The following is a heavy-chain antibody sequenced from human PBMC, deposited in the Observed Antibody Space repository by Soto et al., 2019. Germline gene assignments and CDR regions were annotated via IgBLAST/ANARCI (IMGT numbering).Heavy chain of an antibody. CDR2: MFYGVST. CDR1: GSSINSSGYY. V-gene: IGHV4-39*01. CDR3: ARLPSRNLLDY. J-gene: IGHJ4*02. Sequence: PSETLSLTCTVSGSSINSSGYYWGWIRQPPGKGLEWIGSMFYGVSTYYNPSLKSRVTVSVDTSKNQFSLNLWSVTAPDTAVYYCARLPSRNLLDYWCQGTLVTVFS. D-gene: IGHD2-21*01.